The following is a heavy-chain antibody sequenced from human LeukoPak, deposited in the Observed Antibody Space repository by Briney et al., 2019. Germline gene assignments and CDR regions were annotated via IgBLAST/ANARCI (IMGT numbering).Heavy chain of an antibody. CDR3: VRVWKEGRTWALDY. Sequence: PGGSLRLSCGASGFTFSRYEMNWVRRAPGKGLEWVSYISSSGGDIYYADSVKGRFTVSRDNARNSLYLQMNSLRVEDSAIYYCVRVWKEGRTWALDYWGQGTLVTASS. CDR1: GFTFSRYE. V-gene: IGHV3-48*03. J-gene: IGHJ4*02. D-gene: IGHD1-1*01. CDR2: ISSSGGDI.